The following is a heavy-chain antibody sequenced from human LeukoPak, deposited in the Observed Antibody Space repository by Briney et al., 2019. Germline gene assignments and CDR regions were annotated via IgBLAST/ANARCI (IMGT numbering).Heavy chain of an antibody. CDR3: AREYTGYFDY. J-gene: IGHJ4*02. Sequence: GGSLRLSCAASGFTVSSNYMSWVRQAPGKGLEWVSVIYSGGSTYYADSVKGRFTISRDNSKNTLYLQMSSLRAEDTAVYYCAREYTGYFDYWGQGTLVTVSS. D-gene: IGHD6-6*01. CDR2: IYSGGST. CDR1: GFTVSSNY. V-gene: IGHV3-66*02.